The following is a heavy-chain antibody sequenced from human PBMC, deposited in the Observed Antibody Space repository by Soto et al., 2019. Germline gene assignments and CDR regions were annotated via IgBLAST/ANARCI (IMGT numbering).Heavy chain of an antibody. V-gene: IGHV3-15*01. CDR2: IKSNTVGGTT. CDR1: GLTFSNAW. CDR3: TTDGPAIAVAGSDFDS. D-gene: IGHD6-19*01. Sequence: PGGSLRLSCAASGLTFSNAWMNWVRQAPGKGLEWVGRIKSNTVGGTTDYAAPVKGRFTISRDDSKNTLYLQMNSLNSEDTALYFCTTDGPAIAVAGSDFDSWGQGTLVTVSS. J-gene: IGHJ4*02.